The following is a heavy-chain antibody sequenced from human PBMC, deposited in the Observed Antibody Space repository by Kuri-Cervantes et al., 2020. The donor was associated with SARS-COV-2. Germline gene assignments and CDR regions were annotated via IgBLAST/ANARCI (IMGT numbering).Heavy chain of an antibody. D-gene: IGHD2-8*02. J-gene: IGHJ6*02. CDR2: IYYSGST. CDR3: ARHLWSDGMDV. Sequence: SETLSLACTVSGGSISSSSYYWGWIRQPPGKGLEWIGSIYYSGSTYYNPSLESRVTISVDTSKNQFSLKLSSVTAADTAVYYCARHLWSDGMDVWGQGTTVTVSS. V-gene: IGHV4-39*01. CDR1: GGSISSSSYY.